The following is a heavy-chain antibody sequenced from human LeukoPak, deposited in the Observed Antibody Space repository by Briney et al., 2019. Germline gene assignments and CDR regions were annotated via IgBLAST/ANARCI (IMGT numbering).Heavy chain of an antibody. Sequence: GASVRVSCKASGGTFSSYAISWVRQAPGQGLEWMGGIIPIFGAANYAQTFQGRVTITADESTSTAYMELSSLTSEDTAVYYCARVPPQSRTNGVFAYYYYGMDVWGQGTTVTVSS. V-gene: IGHV1-69*13. D-gene: IGHD2-8*01. CDR3: ARVPPQSRTNGVFAYYYYGMDV. CDR2: IIPIFGAA. J-gene: IGHJ6*02. CDR1: GGTFSSYA.